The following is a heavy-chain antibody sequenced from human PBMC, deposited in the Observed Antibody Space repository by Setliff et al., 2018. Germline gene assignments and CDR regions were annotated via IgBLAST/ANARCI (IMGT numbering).Heavy chain of an antibody. CDR2: IYTRGST. J-gene: IGHJ3*02. D-gene: IGHD1-1*01. CDR1: GGSINSYY. CDR3: ARGGGRIRQLGATGVHTFDI. Sequence: SETLSLTRSVSGGSINSYYWSWIRQPPGKGLEWIGYIYTRGSTNYNPSLQSRVTISVDTAKKQFSLKLNSVTAADTAIYYCARGGGRIRQLGATGVHTFDIWGQGTMVTVSS. V-gene: IGHV4-4*08.